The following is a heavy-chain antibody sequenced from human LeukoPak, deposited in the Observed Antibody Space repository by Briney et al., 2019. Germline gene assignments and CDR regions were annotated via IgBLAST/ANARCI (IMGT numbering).Heavy chain of an antibody. Sequence: PSETLSLTCTVSGGSINYYYWSWIRQPPGEGLEYIGYIYSSGSTNYNPSLKSRVTMSVDTSKNQFSLKLSSVTAADTAVYYCARDSRYSDTSGYYYSHYYMDVWGKGTTVTVSS. V-gene: IGHV4-59*01. CDR1: GGSINYYY. J-gene: IGHJ6*03. D-gene: IGHD3-22*01. CDR2: IYSSGST. CDR3: ARDSRYSDTSGYYYSHYYMDV.